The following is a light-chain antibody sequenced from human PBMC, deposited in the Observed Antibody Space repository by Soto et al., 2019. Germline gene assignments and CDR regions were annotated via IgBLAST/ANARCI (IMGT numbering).Light chain of an antibody. V-gene: IGKV3-20*01. CDR1: QSINNYF. Sequence: EILLTPSPGTPSLSPGEKTTLSCRAIQSINNYFLAWHQQRPGQAPRLLIFRASQRASGIPDRFRGSGSGTDFTLTITRLEPEDFAVYYCQQYTNAPRTFGQGTKVDIK. CDR2: RAS. CDR3: QQYTNAPRT. J-gene: IGKJ1*01.